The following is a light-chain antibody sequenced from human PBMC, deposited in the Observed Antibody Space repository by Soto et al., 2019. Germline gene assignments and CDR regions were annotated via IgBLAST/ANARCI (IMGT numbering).Light chain of an antibody. CDR1: QSVSSSY. CDR2: GAS. Sequence: EIVLTQSPGTLSLSPGERATLSCRASQSVSSSYLAWYQQKPGQAPSLLIYGASSRATAIPDRFSGSGSGTDFTLTISRLEPEDFAVYYCQQYASSPITFGQWTRLEIK. V-gene: IGKV3-20*01. J-gene: IGKJ5*01. CDR3: QQYASSPIT.